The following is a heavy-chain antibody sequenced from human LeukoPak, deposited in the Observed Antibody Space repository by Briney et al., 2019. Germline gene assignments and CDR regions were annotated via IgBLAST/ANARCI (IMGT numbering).Heavy chain of an antibody. CDR1: GFTIGYA. J-gene: IGHJ4*02. CDR2: IYSGGST. CDR3: ASLTFDY. V-gene: IGHV3-53*01. D-gene: IGHD2-21*02. Sequence: PGGSLGLSCATSGFTIGYAMSWVRQAPGKGLEWVSVIYSGGSTYYADSVKGRFTISRDNSKNTLYLQMNGLRAEDTAVYYCASLTFDYWGQGTLVTVSS.